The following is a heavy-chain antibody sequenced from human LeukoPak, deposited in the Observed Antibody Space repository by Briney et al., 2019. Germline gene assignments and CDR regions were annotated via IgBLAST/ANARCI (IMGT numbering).Heavy chain of an antibody. D-gene: IGHD6-13*01. CDR3: AKQSAGSAAWYSLHYDF. CDR2: VDGGGGGT. CDR1: EFSVSSNY. V-gene: IGHV3-23*01. Sequence: GGSLRLSCAASEFSVSSNYMSWVRQAPGRGLEWVSSVDGGGGGTYYADSVKGRFTISRDNSKDTLYLQMNGLRAEDTAVYFCAKQSAGSAAWYSLHYDFWGQGTLVTVSS. J-gene: IGHJ4*02.